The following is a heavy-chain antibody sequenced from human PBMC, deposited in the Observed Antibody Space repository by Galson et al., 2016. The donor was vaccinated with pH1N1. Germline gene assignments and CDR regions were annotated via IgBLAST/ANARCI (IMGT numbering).Heavy chain of an antibody. V-gene: IGHV5-51*03. CDR3: ARLPCCDTTRCPFDY. D-gene: IGHD2-2*01. Sequence: QSGAEVTKPGESLRISCQGSGYSFTRYWIAWVRQMPGKGLEWMGIIYPGDSDTRYSPSFQGQVTISADKSISTAYLQWSSLRASDTAMYYGARLPCCDTTRCPFDYWGQGTLVTVSS. J-gene: IGHJ4*02. CDR2: IYPGDSDT. CDR1: GYSFTRYW.